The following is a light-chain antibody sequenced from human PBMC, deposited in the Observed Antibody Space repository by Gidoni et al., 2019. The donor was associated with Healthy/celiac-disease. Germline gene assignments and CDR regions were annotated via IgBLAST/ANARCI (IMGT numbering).Light chain of an antibody. J-gene: IGKJ4*01. V-gene: IGKV3-20*01. CDR3: QQYGSSPTLT. CDR1: QSVSSSY. CDR2: GAS. Sequence: EIVLTQSPGTLSLFPGERATLSCRASQSVSSSYVAWYQQKPGQAPRLLIYGASSGSGTDFTLTISRLEPEDFAVYYCQQYGSSPTLTFGGGTKVEIK.